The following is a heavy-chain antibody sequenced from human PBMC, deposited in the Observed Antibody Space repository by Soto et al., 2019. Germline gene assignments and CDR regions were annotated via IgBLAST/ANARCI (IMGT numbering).Heavy chain of an antibody. V-gene: IGHV3-33*01. J-gene: IGHJ4*02. CDR3: ARDYGPRTPLDY. Sequence: PGGSLRLSCAASGFTFSSYGMHWVRQAPGRGLEWVAVIWYDGSNKYYADSVKGRFTISRDNSKNTLYLQMNSLRAEDTAVYYCARDYGPRTPLDYWGQGTLVTVSS. D-gene: IGHD3-16*01. CDR1: GFTFSSYG. CDR2: IWYDGSNK.